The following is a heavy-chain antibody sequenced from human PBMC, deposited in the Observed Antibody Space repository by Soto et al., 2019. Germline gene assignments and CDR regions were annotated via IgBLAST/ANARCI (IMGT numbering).Heavy chain of an antibody. V-gene: IGHV1-18*01. CDR3: ARGGSSGIAAAGTPNWFDP. D-gene: IGHD6-13*01. J-gene: IGHJ5*02. CDR2: ISAYNGNT. Sequence: ASVQVSCKASGYTFTSYGISWVRQAPGQGLEWMGWISAYNGNTNYAQKLQGRVTMTTDTSTSTAYMELRSLRSDDTAVYYCARGGSSGIAAAGTPNWFDPWGQGTLVTVSS. CDR1: GYTFTSYG.